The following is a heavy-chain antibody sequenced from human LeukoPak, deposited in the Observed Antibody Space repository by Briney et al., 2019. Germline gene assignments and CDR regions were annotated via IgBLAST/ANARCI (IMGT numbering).Heavy chain of an antibody. Sequence: GGSLRLTCAASGFTFSSSAMSWVRQAPGKGLEWVSDISGDGGSTYYAESVKGRFTISRDNSKNTLYLQMNSLRAEDTAVYYCARELGSEVAAAGTGAFDIWGQGTMVTVSS. D-gene: IGHD6-13*01. CDR3: ARELGSEVAAAGTGAFDI. CDR2: ISGDGGST. V-gene: IGHV3-23*01. CDR1: GFTFSSSA. J-gene: IGHJ3*02.